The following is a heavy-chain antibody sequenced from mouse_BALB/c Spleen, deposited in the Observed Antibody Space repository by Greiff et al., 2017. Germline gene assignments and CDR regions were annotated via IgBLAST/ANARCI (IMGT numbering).Heavy chain of an antibody. CDR2: INPSTGYT. D-gene: IGHD1-2*01. CDR1: GYTFTSYW. CDR3: ASTYGFYAMDY. J-gene: IGHJ4*01. V-gene: IGHV1-7*01. Sequence: QVQLQQSGAELAKPGASVKMSCKASGYTFTSYWMHWVKQRPGQGLEWIGYINPSTGYTEYNQKFKDKATLTADKSSSTAYMQLSSLTSEDSAVYYCASTYGFYAMDYWGQGTSVTVSS.